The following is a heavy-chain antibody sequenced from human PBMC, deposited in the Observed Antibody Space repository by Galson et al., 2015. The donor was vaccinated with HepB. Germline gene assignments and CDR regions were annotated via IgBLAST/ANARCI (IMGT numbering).Heavy chain of an antibody. CDR1: GFTFSDYT. D-gene: IGHD2-2*01. CDR2: ISYDGGNK. J-gene: IGHJ4*02. V-gene: IGHV3-30-3*01. Sequence: SLRLSCAVSGFTFSDYTMNWARQAPGKGLEWVALISYDGGNKNYADPVKGRFTISRDNSKNTLYLQMNSLRADDTAVYYCARARATPAAKVVYFDYWGQGTLVTVSS. CDR3: ARARATPAAKVVYFDY.